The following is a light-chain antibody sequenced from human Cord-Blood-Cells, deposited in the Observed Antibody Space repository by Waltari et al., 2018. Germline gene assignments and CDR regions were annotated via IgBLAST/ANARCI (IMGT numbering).Light chain of an antibody. CDR2: GAS. Sequence: EIVMMQPPAILPVPPGERATLSCRASQSVSSNLAWYQQKPGQAPRLLIYGASTRATGIPARFSGSGSGTEFTLTISSLQSEDFAVYYCQQYNNWPITFGQGTRLEIK. V-gene: IGKV3-15*01. CDR1: QSVSSN. CDR3: QQYNNWPIT. J-gene: IGKJ5*01.